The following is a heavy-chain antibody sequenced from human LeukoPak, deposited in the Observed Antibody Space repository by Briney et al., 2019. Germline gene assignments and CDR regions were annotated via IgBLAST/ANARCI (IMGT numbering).Heavy chain of an antibody. Sequence: PGGSLRLSCAASGFTVSSYAMSWVRQAPGKGLEWVSGISTSGGSTYYPDSLPGPFTISRDNSKKTLYLQMNSLRADDTAVYYCAKDPFVFESGSYLIDYWGQGTLVTVSS. J-gene: IGHJ4*02. CDR3: AKDPFVFESGSYLIDY. D-gene: IGHD1-26*01. CDR2: ISTSGGST. CDR1: GFTVSSYA. V-gene: IGHV3-23*01.